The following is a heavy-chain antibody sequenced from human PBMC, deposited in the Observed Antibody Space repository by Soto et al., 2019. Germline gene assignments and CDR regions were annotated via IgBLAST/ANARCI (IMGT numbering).Heavy chain of an antibody. CDR1: GGTFSSYA. CDR3: AASNYDSSGYYYTKDY. V-gene: IGHV1-69*13. Sequence: SVKVSCKASGGTFSSYAISWVRQAPGQGLEWMGGIIPIFGTANYAQKFQGRVTITADESTSTAYMELSSLRSEDTAVYYCAASNYDSSGYYYTKDYWGQGTLVTVSS. D-gene: IGHD3-22*01. CDR2: IIPIFGTA. J-gene: IGHJ4*02.